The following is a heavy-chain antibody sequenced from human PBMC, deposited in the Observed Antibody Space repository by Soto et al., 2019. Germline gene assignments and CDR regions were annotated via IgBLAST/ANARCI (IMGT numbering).Heavy chain of an antibody. J-gene: IGHJ5*02. CDR1: GGSISSGSYY. CDR2: IYYSGGT. V-gene: IGHV4-31*03. CDR3: ARSVFP. Sequence: QVQLQESGPGLVKPSPTLSLTCTVSGGSISSGSYYWSWISQHPGKGLEWIGYIYYSGGTSYNPSLKSRVTIAVDTPKNQFSLKLSSVTAADTAVYYCARSVFPWGQGTLVTVSS.